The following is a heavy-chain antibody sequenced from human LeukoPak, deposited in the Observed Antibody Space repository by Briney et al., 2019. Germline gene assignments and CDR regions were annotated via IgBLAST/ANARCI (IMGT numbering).Heavy chain of an antibody. D-gene: IGHD2-15*01. CDR1: GFTFSSYW. CDR2: IKQDGSDK. CDR3: ARGQWDIVVVVAAKGFDY. Sequence: PGGSLRLSCSASGFTFSSYWMSWVRQAPGKGLEWVANIKQDGSDKHYVDSVKGRFTSSRDNAKNSLFLQMNSLRAEDTAVYYCARGQWDIVVVVAAKGFDYWGQGTLVTVSS. V-gene: IGHV3-7*02. J-gene: IGHJ4*02.